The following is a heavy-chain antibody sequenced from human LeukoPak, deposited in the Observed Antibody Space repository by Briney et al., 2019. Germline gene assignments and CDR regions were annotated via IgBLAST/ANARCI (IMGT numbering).Heavy chain of an antibody. V-gene: IGHV3-7*03. Sequence: GGSLRLSCAASGFTFSTYWMSWARQGPGKGLEWVANIKQDGSKKYYVDSVKGRSTISRDNAKNSLYLQMNSLRAEDTAVYYCARYDSDWTEDYYYGMDVWGQGTTVTVSS. CDR2: IKQDGSKK. CDR3: ARYDSDWTEDYYYGMDV. J-gene: IGHJ6*02. CDR1: GFTFSTYW. D-gene: IGHD6-19*01.